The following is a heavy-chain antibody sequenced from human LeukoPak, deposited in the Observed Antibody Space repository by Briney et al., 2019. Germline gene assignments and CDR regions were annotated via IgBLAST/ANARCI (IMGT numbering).Heavy chain of an antibody. CDR1: GYTFTSHY. J-gene: IGHJ4*02. D-gene: IGHD6-13*01. CDR3: ARDCSSTACQGPVLDF. CDR2: IHPSGGNP. Sequence: ASVKISCKASGYTFTSHYVHWVRQDPGQRLEWMGIIHPSGGNPRSTENFQGRVTMTRDTSTSTVYLELRSLTSQDTAVYYCARDCSSTACQGPVLDFWGQGTLVTVSS. V-gene: IGHV1-46*01.